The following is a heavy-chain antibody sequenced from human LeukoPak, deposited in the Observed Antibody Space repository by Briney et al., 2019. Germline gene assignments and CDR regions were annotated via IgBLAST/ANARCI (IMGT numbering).Heavy chain of an antibody. Sequence: GESLKISCTGSGYSFATYWIAWVRQKPGKGLEWMGIIYPGDSDARYSPSFQGQVTISADKSISTAYLQWSSLKASDTAMYYCAGLDIVVVPATMSDGFDIWGQGTMVTVSS. J-gene: IGHJ3*02. D-gene: IGHD2-2*01. V-gene: IGHV5-51*01. CDR3: AGLDIVVVPATMSDGFDI. CDR2: IYPGDSDA. CDR1: GYSFATYW.